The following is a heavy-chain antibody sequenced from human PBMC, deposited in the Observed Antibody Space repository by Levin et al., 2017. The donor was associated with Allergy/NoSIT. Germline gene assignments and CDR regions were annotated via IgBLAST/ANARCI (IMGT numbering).Heavy chain of an antibody. CDR2: IYYIGTT. CDR1: GASISSFY. V-gene: IGHV4-59*01. Sequence: ASETLSLTCNVSGASISSFYWSWIRQPPGKGLEWIGHIYYIGTTDYNPSLKSRVTMSVDTSKNQLSLKLTSVTAADTAVYHCAREHYGSGSYGWFDPWGQGILVSVSS. CDR3: AREHYGSGSYGWFDP. D-gene: IGHD3-10*01. J-gene: IGHJ5*02.